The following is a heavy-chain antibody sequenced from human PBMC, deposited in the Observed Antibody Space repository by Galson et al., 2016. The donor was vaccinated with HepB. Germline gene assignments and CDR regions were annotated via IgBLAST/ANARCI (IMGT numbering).Heavy chain of an antibody. D-gene: IGHD3-9*01. J-gene: IGHJ3*01. Sequence: SLRLSCAGSGFNFATYGVHWVRHTPGKGLEWLTVISYDGVDKNYADSVKGRFTVSRDNSKNMLYLQMNSLRVEDTAVYYCARDMWGYEILTAHQRGAFDVWGQGTLVTVP. CDR2: ISYDGVDK. V-gene: IGHV3-33*01. CDR3: ARDMWGYEILTAHQRGAFDV. CDR1: GFNFATYG.